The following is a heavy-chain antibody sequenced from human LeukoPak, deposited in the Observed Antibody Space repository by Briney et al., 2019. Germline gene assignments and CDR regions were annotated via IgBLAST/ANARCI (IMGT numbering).Heavy chain of an antibody. V-gene: IGHV3-48*03. CDR1: GFTFSSYE. CDR2: ISSSGSTI. CDR3: ARVGRKQQPAGH. Sequence: GSLRLSCAASGFTFSSYEMNWVRQAPGKGLEWVSYISSSGSTIYYADSVKGRFTISRDNAKNSLYLQMNSLRAEDTAVYYCARVGRKQQPAGHWGQGTLVTVSS. J-gene: IGHJ4*02. D-gene: IGHD6-13*01.